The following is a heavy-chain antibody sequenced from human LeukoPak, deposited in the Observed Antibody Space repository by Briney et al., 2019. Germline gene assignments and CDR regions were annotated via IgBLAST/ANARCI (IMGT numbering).Heavy chain of an antibody. CDR1: GFTFGDYA. CDR3: TREDGYNTDAFDI. D-gene: IGHD5-24*01. CDR2: IRSKAYGGTT. V-gene: IGHV3-49*03. Sequence: GRSLRLSCTASGFTFGDYAMSWFRQAPGKGLEWVGFIRSKAYGGTTEYAASVKGRFTISRDDSKSIAYLQMNSLKTEDTAVYYCTREDGYNTDAFDIWGQGTMVTVSS. J-gene: IGHJ3*02.